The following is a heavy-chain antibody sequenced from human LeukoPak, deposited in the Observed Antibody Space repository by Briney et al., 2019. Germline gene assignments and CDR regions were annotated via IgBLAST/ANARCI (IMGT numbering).Heavy chain of an antibody. J-gene: IGHJ4*02. V-gene: IGHV3-23*01. CDR3: CSRYSSGRGFDS. Sequence: SGGSLRLSCTASGFTFSSRAMSWVRQAPGKGLEWVSTISAGGFTTYDADSVKGRFTISRDNPKKTLYLQMNSLRAEDTAVYYCCSRYSSGRGFDSWGQGALVTVSS. CDR2: ISAGGFTT. CDR1: GFTFSSRA. D-gene: IGHD2-8*02.